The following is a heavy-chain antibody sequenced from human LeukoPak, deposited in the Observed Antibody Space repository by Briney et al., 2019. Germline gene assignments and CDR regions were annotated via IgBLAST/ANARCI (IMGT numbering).Heavy chain of an antibody. CDR1: GYSISSGYS. V-gene: IGHV4-38-2*01. Sequence: SETLSLTCAVSGYSISSGYSWGWIRPPPGKGLEWIGSIYYSGSTYYNPSLKSRVTISMDTSKNQFSLKLSSVTAADTAVCYCAGGYDILTGYDYWGQGTLVSVSS. CDR2: IYYSGST. D-gene: IGHD3-9*01. CDR3: AGGYDILTGYDY. J-gene: IGHJ4*02.